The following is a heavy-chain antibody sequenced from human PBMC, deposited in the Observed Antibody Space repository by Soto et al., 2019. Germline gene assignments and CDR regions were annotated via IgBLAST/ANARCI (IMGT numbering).Heavy chain of an antibody. J-gene: IGHJ4*02. V-gene: IGHV3-23*01. Sequence: EVQLWESGGGLVQPGGSLRLSCTVSGFTFSSYVMSWVRQAPGKGLEWVSAISGTGGTYYADSVKGRFTISRDNSKNALYLQMNSLRDADTAVYYCAKDRRGAYCSGGTCYSPDYWGQGTLVIVSS. CDR1: GFTFSSYV. CDR3: AKDRRGAYCSGGTCYSPDY. CDR2: ISGTGGT. D-gene: IGHD2-15*01.